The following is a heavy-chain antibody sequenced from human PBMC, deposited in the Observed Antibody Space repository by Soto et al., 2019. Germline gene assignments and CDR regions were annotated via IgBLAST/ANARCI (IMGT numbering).Heavy chain of an antibody. CDR2: INDSGST. CDR1: GGSFSGHS. Sequence: PSETLSLTCDVSGGSFSGHSWSWIRLSPGQGLEWIAEINDSGSTKYNPSLKSRVTISLDTSKNQCSLKMTSVTAADTGVYYCTRGAPTFWFDPWGQGTQVTVSS. V-gene: IGHV4-34*01. CDR3: TRGAPTFWFDP. D-gene: IGHD3-3*02. J-gene: IGHJ5*02.